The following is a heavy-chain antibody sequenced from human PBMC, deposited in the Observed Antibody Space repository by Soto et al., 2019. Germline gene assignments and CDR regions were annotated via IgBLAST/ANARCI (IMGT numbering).Heavy chain of an antibody. CDR2: INPNSGGT. CDR1: GYTFTGYY. J-gene: IGHJ4*02. CDR3: ARQYSSSLTAYYYFDY. Sequence: QVQLVQSGAEVKKPGASVKVSCKASGYTFTGYYMHWVRQAPGQGLEWMGWINPNSGGTNYAQKFQGRVTMTRDTSISAAYMALSRLRSDDTAVYYCARQYSSSLTAYYYFDYWGQGTLVTVSS. D-gene: IGHD6-13*01. V-gene: IGHV1-2*02.